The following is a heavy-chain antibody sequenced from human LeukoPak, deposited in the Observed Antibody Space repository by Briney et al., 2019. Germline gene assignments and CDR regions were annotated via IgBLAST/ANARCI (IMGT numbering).Heavy chain of an antibody. D-gene: IGHD6-13*01. Sequence: ASVKVTCKASVYTFTDYFLHWVRRAPGQGFAWMGWINPNSGGTYYTQRFQGRVTMTRDTSISTAYMELSSLRSDDTAVYYCARAQSLTAPAGTFANSWGQGTLVTVSS. CDR3: ARAQSLTAPAGTFANS. V-gene: IGHV1-2*02. CDR1: VYTFTDYF. CDR2: INPNSGGT. J-gene: IGHJ4*02.